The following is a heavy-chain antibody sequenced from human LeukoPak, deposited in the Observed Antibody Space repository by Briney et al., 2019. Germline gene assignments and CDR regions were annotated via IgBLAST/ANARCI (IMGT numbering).Heavy chain of an antibody. D-gene: IGHD6-19*01. CDR1: GFTFSSYS. CDR2: ISSSSSYI. Sequence: GGSLRLSCAASGFTFSSYSMNWVRQAPGKGLEWVSSISSSSSYIYYADSVKGRFIISRDNAKNSLYLQMNSLRAEDTAVYYCASNQQWLVGGHDYWGQGTLVTVSS. J-gene: IGHJ4*02. CDR3: ASNQQWLVGGHDY. V-gene: IGHV3-21*01.